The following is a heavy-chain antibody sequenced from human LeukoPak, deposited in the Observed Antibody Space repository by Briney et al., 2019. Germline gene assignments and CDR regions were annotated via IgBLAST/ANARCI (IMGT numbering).Heavy chain of an antibody. CDR3: AKDGVATQHALDI. J-gene: IGHJ3*02. V-gene: IGHV3-23*01. Sequence: PGGSLRLSCAASGFNFRAYAMTWVRQAPGKGLEWVSGISGSGGTTYYADSVRGRFTISRDNSKNTVHLQLNNLTAEDTAVYYCAKDGVATQHALDIWGHGTMVTVSS. D-gene: IGHD5-12*01. CDR2: ISGSGGTT. CDR1: GFNFRAYA.